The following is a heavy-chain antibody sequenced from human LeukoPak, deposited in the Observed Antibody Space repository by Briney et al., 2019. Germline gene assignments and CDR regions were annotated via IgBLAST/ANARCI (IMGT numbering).Heavy chain of an antibody. CDR3: AQSEKTGLWNGDLWTGH. D-gene: IGHD3/OR15-3a*01. CDR2: LYSSGST. J-gene: IGHJ4*02. CDR1: GFAASSSY. Sequence: SGGSLRLSCPTSGFAASSSYMSWVRQAPGKGLEWVSILYSSGSTYYADSVKGRFSISRDNSKNTLDLQMNSLRDEDTAVYYCAQSEKTGLWNGDLWTGHWGQGTLVTVSS. V-gene: IGHV3-66*02.